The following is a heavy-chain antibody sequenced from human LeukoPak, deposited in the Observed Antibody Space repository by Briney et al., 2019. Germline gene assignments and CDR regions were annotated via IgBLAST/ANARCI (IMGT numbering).Heavy chain of an antibody. CDR1: GYYISRGYY. V-gene: IGHV4-38-2*01. CDR3: ARAGWIITSGIDY. D-gene: IGHD1-20*01. J-gene: IGHJ4*02. CDR2: IYHMGST. Sequence: SETLSLTCGVSGYYISRGYYWAWIRQPPGKALEWIGTIYHMGSTYYNPSLESRVTISVDTSKNEFSLNLNSVTAADTAVYYCARAGWIITSGIDYWGQGALVTVSS.